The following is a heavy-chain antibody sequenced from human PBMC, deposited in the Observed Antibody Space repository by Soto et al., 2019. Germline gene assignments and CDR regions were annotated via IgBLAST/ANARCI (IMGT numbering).Heavy chain of an antibody. CDR2: ISYDGSNK. CDR3: ARDLDATGDYYYYGMDV. CDR1: GFTFSSYA. V-gene: IGHV3-30-3*01. Sequence: GGSLRLSCAASGFTFSSYAMHWVHQAPGKGLEWVAVISYDGSNKYYADSVKGRFTISRDNSKNTLYLQMNSLRAEDTAVYYCARDLDATGDYYYYGMDVWGQGTTVTVSS. J-gene: IGHJ6*02. D-gene: IGHD1-1*01.